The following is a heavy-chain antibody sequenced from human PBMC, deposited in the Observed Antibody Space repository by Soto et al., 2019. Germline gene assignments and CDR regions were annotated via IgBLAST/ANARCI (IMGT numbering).Heavy chain of an antibody. D-gene: IGHD6-6*01. CDR3: AGGPSRGDY. CDR2: INHSGST. Sequence: QVQLQQWGAGLLKPSETLSLTCAVYGGSFSGYYWSWIRQPPGKGLEWIGEINHSGSTNYNPSLRSRVTVSVDTSKNQFSLKLSSVTAADTAVYYCAGGPSRGDYWGQGTLVTVSS. CDR1: GGSFSGYY. J-gene: IGHJ4*02. V-gene: IGHV4-34*01.